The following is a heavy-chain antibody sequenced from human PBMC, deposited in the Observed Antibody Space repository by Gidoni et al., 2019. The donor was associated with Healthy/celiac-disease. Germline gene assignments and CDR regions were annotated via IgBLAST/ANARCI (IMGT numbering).Heavy chain of an antibody. J-gene: IGHJ3*02. CDR3: ARDRLRFLEWLPPPHDAFDI. CDR2: ISSSGSTI. D-gene: IGHD3-3*01. V-gene: IGHV3-11*01. Sequence: QVQLVESGGGLVKPGGSLRLSCAASGFTFRDYYMRWIRQAPGQGLGWVSNISSSGSTIYYADSVKGRFTISRDNAKNSLYLQMNSLRAEDTAVYYCARDRLRFLEWLPPPHDAFDIWGQGTMVTVSS. CDR1: GFTFRDYY.